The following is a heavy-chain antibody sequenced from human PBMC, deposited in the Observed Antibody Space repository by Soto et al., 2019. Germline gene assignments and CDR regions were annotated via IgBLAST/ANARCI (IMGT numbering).Heavy chain of an antibody. Sequence: SETLSLTCTVSGGSISSYYWSWIRQPPGKGLEWIGYIYYSGSTNYNPSLKSRVTISVDTSKNQFSLKLSSVTAADTAVYYCARGGPLTLRFLEWYWFDTWGQGTLVTVSS. CDR2: IYYSGST. D-gene: IGHD3-3*01. CDR3: ARGGPLTLRFLEWYWFDT. J-gene: IGHJ5*02. V-gene: IGHV4-59*01. CDR1: GGSISSYY.